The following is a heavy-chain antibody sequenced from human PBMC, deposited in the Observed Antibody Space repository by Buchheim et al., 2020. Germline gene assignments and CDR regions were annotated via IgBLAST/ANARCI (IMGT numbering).Heavy chain of an antibody. Sequence: QVQLQQWGAGLLKPSETLSLTCAVYGGSFSGYYWSWIRQPPGKGLEWIGEINHSGSTNYNPSLKSRVTLSVDTSKNQFSMKLSSVTAADTAVYYCARGYYGDLIHIFDYWGQGTL. CDR1: GGSFSGYY. V-gene: IGHV4-34*01. CDR3: ARGYYGDLIHIFDY. J-gene: IGHJ4*02. CDR2: INHSGST. D-gene: IGHD4-17*01.